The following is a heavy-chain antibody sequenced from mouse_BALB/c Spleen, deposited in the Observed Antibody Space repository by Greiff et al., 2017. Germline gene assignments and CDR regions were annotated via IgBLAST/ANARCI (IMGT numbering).Heavy chain of an antibody. V-gene: IGHV5-9-3*01. Sequence: EVHLVESGGGLVKPGGSLKLSCAASGFTFSSYAMSWVRQTPEKRLEWVATISSGGSYTYYPDSVKGRFTISRDNAKNTLYLQMSSLRSEDTAMYYCAIYYSDWYFDVWGAGTTVTVSS. CDR3: AIYYSDWYFDV. D-gene: IGHD1-1*01. CDR2: ISSGGSYT. CDR1: GFTFSSYA. J-gene: IGHJ1*01.